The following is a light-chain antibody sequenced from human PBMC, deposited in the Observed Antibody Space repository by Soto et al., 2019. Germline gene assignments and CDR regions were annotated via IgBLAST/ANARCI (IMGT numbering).Light chain of an antibody. J-gene: IGKJ5*01. V-gene: IGKV1-39*01. CDR3: QQSYSTPMIT. CDR1: QSINNY. Sequence: EIQMTQSPSSLSASIGDRVSISCRASQSINNYLNWYQQKPGKAPNLLIYAASTLQSGVPSRFSGSGSGTDFTLTISSLQPEDFATYYCQQSYSTPMITFGQGTRLE. CDR2: AAS.